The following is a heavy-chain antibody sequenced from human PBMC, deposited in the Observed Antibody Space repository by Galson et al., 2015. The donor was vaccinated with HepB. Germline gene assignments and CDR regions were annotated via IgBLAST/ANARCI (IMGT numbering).Heavy chain of an antibody. J-gene: IGHJ4*02. V-gene: IGHV3-30-3*01. CDR1: GFPFSNHA. CDR3: AKGAILGAIPHYFDY. Sequence: SLRLSCAASGFPFSNHAMHWIRQAPGKGLEWVAAIPYDGAKKNYADSVMGRFTISRDSSKKTLYLQMNSLRAEDTAVYYCAKGAILGAIPHYFDYWGQGTLVTVSS. D-gene: IGHD3-16*01. CDR2: IPYDGAKK.